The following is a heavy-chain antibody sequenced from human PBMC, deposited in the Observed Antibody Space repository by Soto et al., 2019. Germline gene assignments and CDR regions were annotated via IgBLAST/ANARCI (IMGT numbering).Heavy chain of an antibody. CDR3: ARGLYYYDSSGYWGY. CDR2: ISSSSSTI. Sequence: LRLSCAASGFTFSSYAMSWVRQAPGKGLEWVSYISSSSSTIYYADSVKGRFTISRDNAKNSLYLQMNSLRDEDTAVYYCARGLYYYDSSGYWGYWGQGTLVTVSS. CDR1: GFTFSSYA. D-gene: IGHD3-22*01. V-gene: IGHV3-48*02. J-gene: IGHJ4*02.